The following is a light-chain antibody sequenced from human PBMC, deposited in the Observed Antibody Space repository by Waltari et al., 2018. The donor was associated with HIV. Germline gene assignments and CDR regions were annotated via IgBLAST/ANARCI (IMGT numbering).Light chain of an antibody. CDR1: NSTVGISY. V-gene: IGLV1-47*01. CDR2: GIN. Sequence: QSVLTQPPSASGTPGQRVTISCSGSNSTVGISYVFWYQQRPGTTPKLVIYGINQRPSGVPDRFSGSKSGTSVSLVISGIRSEDEADYYCAAWDYSLSGWVFGGGTKLTVL. CDR3: AAWDYSLSGWV. J-gene: IGLJ3*02.